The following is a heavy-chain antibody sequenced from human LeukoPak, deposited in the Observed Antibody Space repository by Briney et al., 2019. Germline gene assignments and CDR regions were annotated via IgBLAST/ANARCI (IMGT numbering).Heavy chain of an antibody. CDR2: ISVSGGTT. CDR1: GFTFSSYA. CDR3: AKVEPPATKGAWDYYYGLDV. Sequence: PGGSLRLSCAPSGFTFSSYAIAWVRQAPRKGVEWVSGISVSGGTTHDAAPVKGPSSISRDNSKNTLYLQMNSLTAEDTAVYYCAKVEPPATKGAWDYYYGLDVWGQGTTVTVSS. J-gene: IGHJ6*02. V-gene: IGHV3-23*01. D-gene: IGHD2-2*01.